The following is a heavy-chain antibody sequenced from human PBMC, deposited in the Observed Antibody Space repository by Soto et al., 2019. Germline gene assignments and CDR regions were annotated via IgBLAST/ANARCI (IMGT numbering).Heavy chain of an antibody. CDR1: GFTFSSYG. J-gene: IGHJ5*02. CDR3: AKDHDPRAPSWFDP. CDR2: ISYDGSNK. Sequence: GSLRLSCAASGFTFSSYGMHWVRQAPGKGLEWVAVISYDGSNKYYADSVKGRFTISRDNSKNTLYLQMNSLRAEDTAVYYCAKDHDPRAPSWFDPWGQGTLVTVSS. V-gene: IGHV3-30*18.